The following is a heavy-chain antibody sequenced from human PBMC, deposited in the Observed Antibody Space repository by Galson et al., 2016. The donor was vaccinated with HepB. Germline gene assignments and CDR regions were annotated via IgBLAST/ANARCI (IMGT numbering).Heavy chain of an antibody. CDR2: ISTYNVNT. V-gene: IGHV1-18*01. Sequence: SVKVSCKASGYTFTTYGINWVRQAPGQGLEWMGWISTYNVNTNFAQKFQGRVTMTTDTSTSTTYMELRSLRSDDTAVYYCARDPHHCSSTSCHETAYGMDVWGQGTTVTVSS. D-gene: IGHD2-2*01. CDR3: ARDPHHCSSTSCHETAYGMDV. CDR1: GYTFTTYG. J-gene: IGHJ6*02.